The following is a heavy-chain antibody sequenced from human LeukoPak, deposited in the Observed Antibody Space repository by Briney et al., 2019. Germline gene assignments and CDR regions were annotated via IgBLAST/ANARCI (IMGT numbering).Heavy chain of an antibody. D-gene: IGHD2-21*02. V-gene: IGHV4-39*01. CDR1: GGSISSSSYY. Sequence: SETLSLTCTVSGGSISSSSYYWGWIRQPPGKGLEGIGSIYYSGSTYYNPSLKSRVTISVDTSKNQCSLKLSSVTAADTAVYYCARVTAIAKIFDYWGQGTLVTVSS. CDR2: IYYSGST. J-gene: IGHJ4*02. CDR3: ARVTAIAKIFDY.